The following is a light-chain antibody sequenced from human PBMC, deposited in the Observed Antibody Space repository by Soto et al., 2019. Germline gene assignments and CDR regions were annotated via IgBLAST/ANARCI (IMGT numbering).Light chain of an antibody. CDR1: SSDVGGYNY. V-gene: IGLV2-14*01. Sequence: QSVLTQPASVSGSPGQSITISCTGTSSDVGGYNYVSWYQQHPGKAPKLMIYEVSNRPSGVSNRFSGSKSGNTASLTISGLRAEDEADYYCGSYTSSSTLYVFGTGTKAHRP. CDR3: GSYTSSSTLYV. CDR2: EVS. J-gene: IGLJ1*01.